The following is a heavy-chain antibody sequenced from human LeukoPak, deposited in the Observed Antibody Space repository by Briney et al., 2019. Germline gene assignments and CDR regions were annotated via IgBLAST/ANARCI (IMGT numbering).Heavy chain of an antibody. V-gene: IGHV3-23*01. CDR1: GFTFSSNS. CDR3: AHGAMYQLDY. J-gene: IGHJ4*02. CDR2: IIGGAGST. D-gene: IGHD2-2*01. Sequence: GGSLRLSCAASGFTFSSNSMNWVRQAPGKGLEWVSSIIGGAGSTYYADSVKGRFTISGDNSKNTLFLQMNSLRAEDTAVYYCAHGAMYQLDYWGQGTLVTVSS.